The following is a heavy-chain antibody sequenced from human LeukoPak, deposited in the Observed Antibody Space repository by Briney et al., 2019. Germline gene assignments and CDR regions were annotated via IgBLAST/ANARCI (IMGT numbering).Heavy chain of an antibody. D-gene: IGHD6-13*01. J-gene: IGHJ4*02. CDR3: ARGYSALDY. CDR2: ISSNSITI. Sequence: PGGSLRLSCAASGFTFSSYSMNWVRQAPGKGLEWVSYISSNSITIYYADSVKGRFTISRDSAKNSLYLQMNGLRDEDTAVYYCARGYSALDYWGQGTLVTVSS. CDR1: GFTFSSYS. V-gene: IGHV3-48*02.